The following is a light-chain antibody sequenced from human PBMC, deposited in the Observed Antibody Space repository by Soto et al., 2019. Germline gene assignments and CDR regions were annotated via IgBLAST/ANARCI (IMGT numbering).Light chain of an antibody. Sequence: PGERATLSCRASQTVKSSYLAWYQQKPGQAPRLLIYDASTRAAGIPDRFSASGSGTDFTLIISRLEPEDFAVYYCQQHGSSPWMFGQGTKVDIK. J-gene: IGKJ1*01. CDR1: QTVKSSY. V-gene: IGKV3-20*01. CDR3: QQHGSSPWM. CDR2: DAS.